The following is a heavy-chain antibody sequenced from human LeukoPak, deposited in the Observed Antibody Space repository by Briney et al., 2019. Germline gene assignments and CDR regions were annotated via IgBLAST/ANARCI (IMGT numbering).Heavy chain of an antibody. D-gene: IGHD6-19*01. J-gene: IGHJ4*02. Sequence: PSETLSLTCTVSGGSFSDYYWSFIRQPPGKGLEWIGYIYHNGNSDFNPSLKSRVTISVDTSKNQFSLRMSSVTAADTAVYFCAGQAYSSGWLDNWGPGTLVTVSS. V-gene: IGHV4-59*01. CDR3: AGQAYSSGWLDN. CDR1: GGSFSDYY. CDR2: IYHNGNS.